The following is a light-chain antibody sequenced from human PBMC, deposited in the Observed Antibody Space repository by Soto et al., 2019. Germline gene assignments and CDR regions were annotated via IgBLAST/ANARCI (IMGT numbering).Light chain of an antibody. Sequence: EIVLTQSPGTLSLSPGERATLSCRASQSVSSSYLAWYQQKPGQAPRLLIYGASSRATGIPDRFSGSGSGTDFTLISSRLEPEDVAVYYCQQYGSSPPYTFGQGTKLEIK. CDR2: GAS. J-gene: IGKJ2*01. CDR3: QQYGSSPPYT. CDR1: QSVSSSY. V-gene: IGKV3-20*01.